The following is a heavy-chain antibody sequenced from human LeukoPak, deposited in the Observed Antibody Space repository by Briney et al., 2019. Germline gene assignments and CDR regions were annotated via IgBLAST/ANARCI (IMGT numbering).Heavy chain of an antibody. CDR2: INHSGST. J-gene: IGHJ4*02. CDR1: GFTLSSYG. V-gene: IGHV4-34*01. CDR3: ARGIRVDQPLLFDY. D-gene: IGHD2-21*02. Sequence: PGGSLRLSCAASGFTLSSYGMSWIRQPPGKGLEWIGEINHSGSTNYNPSLKSRVTISVDTSKNQFSLKLSSVTAADTAVYYCARGIRVDQPLLFDYWGQGTLVTVSS.